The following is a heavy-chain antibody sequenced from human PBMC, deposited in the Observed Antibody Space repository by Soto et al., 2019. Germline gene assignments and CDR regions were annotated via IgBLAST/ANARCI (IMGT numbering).Heavy chain of an antibody. CDR2: TYYRSTRWYN. Sequence: SQTLSLTCAISGDSVSSNSAAWNWIRQSPSRGLEWLGRTYYRSTRWYNDYAVSVKSRITVNPDTSKNQFSLHLNSVTPEDTAVYYFSGTTSVQWYYKAVCDKGTTVTVSS. V-gene: IGHV6-1*01. CDR3: SGTTSVQWYYKAV. J-gene: IGHJ6*03. CDR1: GDSVSSNSAA. D-gene: IGHD1-7*01.